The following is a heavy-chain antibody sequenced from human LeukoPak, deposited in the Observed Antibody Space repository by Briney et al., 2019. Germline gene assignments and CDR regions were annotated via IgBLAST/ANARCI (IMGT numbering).Heavy chain of an antibody. V-gene: IGHV4-59*08. CDR3: ARRNYDILTGFYGGGTYNYYYTDV. Sequence: SETLSLTCTVSGASISSYYWTWIRQPPGKGLEWIGFTSFSGSTNYNPSLKSRVTISVDTSRNQFSLSLNAMTAADTAVYYCARRNYDILTGFYGGGTYNYYYTDVWGKGTTVIVSS. CDR1: GASISSYY. J-gene: IGHJ6*03. D-gene: IGHD3-9*01. CDR2: TSFSGST.